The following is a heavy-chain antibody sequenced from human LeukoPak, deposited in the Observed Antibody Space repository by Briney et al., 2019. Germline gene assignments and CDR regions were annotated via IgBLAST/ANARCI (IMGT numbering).Heavy chain of an antibody. Sequence: PSETLSLTCTVSGGSISSSSYYWGWIRQPPGKGLEWIGTFSYSGSTYYNPSLKSRVTISVDTSKNQFSLKLRSVTAADTAVYYCARDQAYCGGDCYFDFWAQGTLVTVSS. CDR1: GGSISSSSYY. J-gene: IGHJ4*02. CDR3: ARDQAYCGGDCYFDF. CDR2: FSYSGST. D-gene: IGHD2-21*02. V-gene: IGHV4-39*02.